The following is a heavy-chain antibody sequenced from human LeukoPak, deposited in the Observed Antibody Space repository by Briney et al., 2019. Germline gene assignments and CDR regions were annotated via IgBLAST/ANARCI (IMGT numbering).Heavy chain of an antibody. D-gene: IGHD3/OR15-3a*01. CDR3: ARRRDFIDY. J-gene: IGHJ4*02. CDR1: GFIVSSNH. V-gene: IGHV3-48*04. Sequence: GGSLRLSCAVSGFIVSSNHMNWVRQAPGKGLEWVSYSSSSGSTMYYADSVKGRFAISRDNAKNSLYLQMNSLRAEDTAVYYCARRRDFIDYWGQGTLVTVSS. CDR2: SSSSGSTM.